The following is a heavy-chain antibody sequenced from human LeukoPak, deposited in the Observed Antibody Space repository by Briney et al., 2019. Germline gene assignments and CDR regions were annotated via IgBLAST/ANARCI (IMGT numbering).Heavy chain of an antibody. CDR3: TRLSKGRYFDYIFDY. Sequence: SETLCLSCTVSGGSVSSTEFYWGWIRQPPGKGLQWVGNIYYSGSTYYNPSLTGRATMSVDTSKNQFSLKMPSVTAADTAVHYCTRLSKGRYFDYIFDYWGQGSLVTVSS. V-gene: IGHV4-39*01. CDR2: IYYSGST. CDR1: GGSVSSTEFY. D-gene: IGHD3-9*01. J-gene: IGHJ4*02.